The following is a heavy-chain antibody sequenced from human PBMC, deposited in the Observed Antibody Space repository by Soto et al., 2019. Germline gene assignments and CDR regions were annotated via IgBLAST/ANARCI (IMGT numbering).Heavy chain of an antibody. J-gene: IGHJ5*02. CDR3: ARSRVVPAANWFDP. V-gene: IGHV4-34*01. CDR1: GGSFSGYY. D-gene: IGHD2-2*01. Sequence: SSETLSLTCAVYGGSFSGYYWSWIRQPPGKGLEWIGEINHSGSTNYNPSLKSRVNISVDTSKNQFSLKLSSVTAADTAVYYCARSRVVPAANWFDPWGQGTLVTVSS. CDR2: INHSGST.